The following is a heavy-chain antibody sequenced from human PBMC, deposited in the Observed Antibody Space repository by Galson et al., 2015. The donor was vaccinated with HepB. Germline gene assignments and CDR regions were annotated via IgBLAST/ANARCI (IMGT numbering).Heavy chain of an antibody. CDR2: IDWDDDK. Sequence: ALVKPTQTLTLTCTFSGFSLSTSGMCVSWIRQPPGKALEWLALIDWDDDKYYSTSLKTRLTISKDTSKNQVVLTMTNMDPVDTAVYYCARAQYYYGSGSYPDYWGQGTLVTVSS. J-gene: IGHJ4*02. CDR3: ARAQYYYGSGSYPDY. D-gene: IGHD3-10*01. CDR1: GFSLSTSGMC. V-gene: IGHV2-70*02.